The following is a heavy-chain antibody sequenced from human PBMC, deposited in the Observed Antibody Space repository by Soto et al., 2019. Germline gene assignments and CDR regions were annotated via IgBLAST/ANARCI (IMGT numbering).Heavy chain of an antibody. J-gene: IGHJ5*02. CDR1: GGSLSSYY. CDR3: ARDSARYASWFDP. CDR2: IYYSGST. V-gene: IGHV4-59*01. Sequence: SETLSLTCTVSGGSLSSYYWSWIRQPPGKGLEWIGYIYYSGSTNYNPSLKSRVTISVDTSKNQFSLKLSSVTAADTAVYYCARDSARYASWFDPWGQGTLVTVSS. D-gene: IGHD5-18*01.